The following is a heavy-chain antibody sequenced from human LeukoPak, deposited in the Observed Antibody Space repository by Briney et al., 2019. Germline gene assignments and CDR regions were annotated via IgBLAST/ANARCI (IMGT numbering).Heavy chain of an antibody. D-gene: IGHD4-17*01. CDR1: GGSFSAYY. J-gene: IGHJ4*02. CDR2: INHSGSA. Sequence: PSETLSLTCAVSGGSFSAYYWTWIRQPPVKGLEWIGEINHSGSANYNPSLKSRVTISLDTSKNQFSLKLSSVTAADTAVYYCARGQGTVTTHWGQGTLVTVSS. V-gene: IGHV4-34*01. CDR3: ARGQGTVTTH.